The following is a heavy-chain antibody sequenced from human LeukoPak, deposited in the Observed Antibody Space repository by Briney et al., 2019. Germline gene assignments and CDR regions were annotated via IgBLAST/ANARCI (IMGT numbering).Heavy chain of an antibody. CDR2: IYYSGST. CDR3: AGGDSSGYYYRDAFDI. V-gene: IGHV4-39*01. D-gene: IGHD3-22*01. CDR1: GGSISSSSYY. J-gene: IGHJ3*02. Sequence: SETLSLTCTVSGGSISSSSYYWGWIRQSPGKGLEWIGSIYYSGSTYYNPSLKSRVTISVDTSKNQFSLKLSSVTAADTAVYYCAGGDSSGYYYRDAFDIWGLGTMVTVSS.